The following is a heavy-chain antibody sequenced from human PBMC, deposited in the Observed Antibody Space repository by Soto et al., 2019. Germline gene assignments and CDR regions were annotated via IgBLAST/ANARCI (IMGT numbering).Heavy chain of an antibody. V-gene: IGHV4-59*01. J-gene: IGHJ3*02. Sequence: PSETLSLTCTFSGGSNSSYYWSLIRQPPGKGLEWIGYIYYSGSTNYNTSLKSRVTISVDTSKNQFSLKLSSVTAADTAVYYCAREGGMFDHDAFDIWGQGTMVTVSS. CDR2: IYYSGST. CDR1: GGSNSSYY. CDR3: AREGGMFDHDAFDI. D-gene: IGHD3-9*01.